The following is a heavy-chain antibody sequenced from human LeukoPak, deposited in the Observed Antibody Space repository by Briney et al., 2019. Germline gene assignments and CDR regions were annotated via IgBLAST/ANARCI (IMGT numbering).Heavy chain of an antibody. J-gene: IGHJ4*02. CDR2: LYSDGNT. CDR1: GFTVITND. Sequence: GGSLRLSCAASGFTVITNDMTWVRQAPGKGPKWASVLYSDGNTKYADSVQGRFTISRDNPKNTLYLEMNSLSPDDTAVYYCARGVEPLAANTLAYWGQGTLVTVSS. CDR3: ARGVEPLAANTLAY. D-gene: IGHD1-14*01. V-gene: IGHV3-53*01.